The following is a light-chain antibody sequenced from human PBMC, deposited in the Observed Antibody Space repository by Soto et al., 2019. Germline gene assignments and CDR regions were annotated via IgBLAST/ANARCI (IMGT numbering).Light chain of an antibody. V-gene: IGLV2-11*01. J-gene: IGLJ2*01. CDR3: CSYAGTFTPVV. Sequence: QSVLTQPRSVSGSPGQSVAISCTGTSSDVGSSNFVSWYQQHPGKAPKLMIYDVTARPSGVPDRFSASKSGNTASLTISGLQADDEADYYCCSYAGTFTPVVFGGGTKLTVL. CDR1: SSDVGSSNF. CDR2: DVT.